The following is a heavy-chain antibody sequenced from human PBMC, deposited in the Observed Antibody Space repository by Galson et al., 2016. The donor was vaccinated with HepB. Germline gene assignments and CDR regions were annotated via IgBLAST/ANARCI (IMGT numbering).Heavy chain of an antibody. Sequence: AISGDSVSSDSAGWYWIRQSPSRGLEWLGRTYYRSKWHFDYAESVKSRITIKPDTAKNQFSLQLNSVTPEDTAVYYCARSYLLGRGFGSWGQGTLVTVSS. CDR2: TYYRSKWHF. D-gene: IGHD7-27*01. CDR3: ARSYLLGRGFGS. J-gene: IGHJ4*02. V-gene: IGHV6-1*01. CDR1: GDSVSSDSAG.